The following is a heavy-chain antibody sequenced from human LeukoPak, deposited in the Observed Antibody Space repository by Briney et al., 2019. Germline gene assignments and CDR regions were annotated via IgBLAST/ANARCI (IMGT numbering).Heavy chain of an antibody. CDR1: GYTFTSYG. J-gene: IGHJ4*02. V-gene: IGHV1-18*01. D-gene: IGHD2-2*01. CDR3: ARESHALDIVVVPAAPTPDY. CDR2: ISAYNGNT. Sequence: GASVKVSCKASGYTFTSYGISWVRQAPGQGLEWMGWISAYNGNTSYAQKLQGRVTMTTDTSTSTAYMELRSLRSDDTAVYYCARESHALDIVVVPAAPTPDYWGQGTLVTVSS.